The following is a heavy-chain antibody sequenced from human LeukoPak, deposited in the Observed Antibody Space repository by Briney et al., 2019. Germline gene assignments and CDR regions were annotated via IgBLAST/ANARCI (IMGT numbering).Heavy chain of an antibody. J-gene: IGHJ3*02. CDR1: GGSISSYY. CDR3: ARARNYYDNSGYYYEGDAFDI. CDR2: IFYSGST. V-gene: IGHV4-59*01. Sequence: PSETLSLTCTVSGGSISSYYWSWIRQPPGKGLEWIGYIFYSGSTNDNPSLKSRVTISVDTSKNQFSLRLSSVTAADTAVYYCARARNYYDNSGYYYEGDAFDIWGQGTMVTVSS. D-gene: IGHD3-22*01.